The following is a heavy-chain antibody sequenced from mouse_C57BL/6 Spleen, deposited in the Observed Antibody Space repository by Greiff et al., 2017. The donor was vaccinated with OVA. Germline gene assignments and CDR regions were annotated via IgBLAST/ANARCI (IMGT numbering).Heavy chain of an antibody. J-gene: IGHJ4*01. Sequence: QVQLQQPGAELVRPGSSVKLSCKASGYTFTSYWMHWVKQRPIQGLEWIGNIDPSGSGTNYNQKFKGKATLTVDKSSSTAYMQLSSLTSEDSAVYYCASGENERRYYAMDYWGQGTSVTVSS. CDR1: GYTFTSYW. CDR2: IDPSGSGT. V-gene: IGHV1-52*01. CDR3: ASGENERRYYAMDY.